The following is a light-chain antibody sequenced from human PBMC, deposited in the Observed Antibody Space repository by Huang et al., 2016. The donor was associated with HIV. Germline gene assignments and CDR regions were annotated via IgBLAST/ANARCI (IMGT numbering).Light chain of an antibody. CDR1: QGISSY. J-gene: IGKJ3*01. Sequence: IRMTQSPSSLSASTGDRVTIACRASQGISSYLAWYQQNPGKAPKLLIYAASTLQSGGPSRFSGSGSGTDVTLTINCLQSEDFATYYCQHYYNYPFTFGPGTKVDIK. CDR3: QHYYNYPFT. CDR2: AAS. V-gene: IGKV1-8*01.